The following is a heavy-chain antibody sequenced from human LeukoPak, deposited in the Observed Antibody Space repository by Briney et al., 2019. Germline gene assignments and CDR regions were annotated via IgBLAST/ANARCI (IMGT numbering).Heavy chain of an antibody. D-gene: IGHD6-13*01. CDR2: IRQDGGEK. CDR3: ARPGLTAAAGALDGMDV. J-gene: IGHJ6*02. Sequence: PGGSLGLSCAASGFTFSDCWMNWVRQAPGKGLEWVANIRQDGGEKYYGDSVKGRFTISRDNAKNSLFLQMHSLRAEDAAVYYCARPGLTAAAGALDGMDVWGQGTTVTVSS. CDR1: GFTFSDCW. V-gene: IGHV3-7*01.